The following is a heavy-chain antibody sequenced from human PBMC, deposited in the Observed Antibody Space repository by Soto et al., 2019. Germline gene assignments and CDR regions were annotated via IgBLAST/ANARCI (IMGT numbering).Heavy chain of an antibody. CDR3: AGVCRSGDDRSYFDY. D-gene: IGHD3-3*01. CDR1: GGSISSSSYY. V-gene: IGHV4-39*01. CDR2: IYYSGST. Sequence: QLQLQESGPGLVKPSETLSLTCTVSGGSISSSSYYWGWVRQPPGKGLEWIGSIYYSGSTYYNPALKSGVTISVDTSKNQFSLKLSSVTAADTAVYYCAGVCRSGDDRSYFDYWGQGTMVTVSS. J-gene: IGHJ4*02.